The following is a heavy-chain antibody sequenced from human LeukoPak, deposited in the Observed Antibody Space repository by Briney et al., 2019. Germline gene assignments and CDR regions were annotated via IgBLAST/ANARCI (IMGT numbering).Heavy chain of an antibody. V-gene: IGHV1-8*01. CDR2: MNPNSGNT. CDR1: GYTFTSYD. D-gene: IGHD3-9*01. CDR3: ARDGGDWLLFYYYYGMDV. J-gene: IGHJ6*02. Sequence: GASVKVSCKASGYTFTSYDINWVRQATGQGLEWMGWMNPNSGNTGYAQKFQGRVTMTRNTSISTAYMELSSLRSEDTAVYYCARDGGDWLLFYYYYGMDVWGQGTTVTVSS.